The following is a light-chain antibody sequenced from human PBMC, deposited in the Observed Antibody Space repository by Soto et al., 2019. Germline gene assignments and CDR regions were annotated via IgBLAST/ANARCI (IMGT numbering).Light chain of an antibody. J-gene: IGKJ2*01. CDR1: QSISTW. CDR2: SAS. V-gene: IGKV1-5*01. CDR3: QQYNDYPYT. Sequence: DIPMTQSPSTLSASVGDRVTITCRARQSISTWLAWYHQKPGKAPKLLHSSASRMESGVPSRFSGSGSGTEFSLAISSLQPDDFATYYCQQYNDYPYTCGEGTKLEIK.